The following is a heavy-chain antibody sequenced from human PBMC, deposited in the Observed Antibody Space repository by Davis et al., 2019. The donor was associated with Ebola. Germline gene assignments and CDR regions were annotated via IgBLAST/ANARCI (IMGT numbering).Heavy chain of an antibody. CDR2: IYPFDSDP. V-gene: IGHV5-51*01. CDR3: ARGPTVVIAAATADAFDV. Sequence: GESLKIPCKAYGYSFDTFWTAWVRQMPGKGLEWMGIIYPFDSDPKHSPSFQGHVPISADKSINTAYLQWNSLKASDTAMYYCARGPTVVIAAATADAFDVWGQGTMVAVSS. J-gene: IGHJ3*01. D-gene: IGHD2-15*01. CDR1: GYSFDTFW.